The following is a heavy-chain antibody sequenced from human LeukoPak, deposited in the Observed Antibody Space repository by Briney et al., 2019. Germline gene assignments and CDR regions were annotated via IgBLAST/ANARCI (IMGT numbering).Heavy chain of an antibody. V-gene: IGHV3-21*01. J-gene: IGHJ6*02. Sequence: GGSLRLSCAASGFTFSSYSMNWVRQAPGKGLEWVSSISSSSSYIYYADSVKGRFTISRDNAKDSLYLQMNGLRAEDTAVYYCARDLSRAVAATPLYYYYYGMDVWGQGTTVTVSS. CDR3: ARDLSRAVAATPLYYYYYGMDV. CDR1: GFTFSSYS. CDR2: ISSSSSYI. D-gene: IGHD2-15*01.